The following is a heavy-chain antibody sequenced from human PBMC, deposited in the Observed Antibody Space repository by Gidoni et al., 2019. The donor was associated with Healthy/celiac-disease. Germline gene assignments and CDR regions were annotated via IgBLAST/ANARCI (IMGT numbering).Heavy chain of an antibody. Sequence: QMQLVQSGPEVKKHGTSVKVSCKASGFTFTSSAVQWVRQARGQRLEWIGWIVVGSGNTNYAQKFQERVTITRDMSTSTAYMELSSLRSEDTAVYYCAAPERLRNDYYYYYGMDVWGQGTTVTVSS. J-gene: IGHJ6*02. V-gene: IGHV1-58*01. D-gene: IGHD1-1*01. CDR2: IVVGSGNT. CDR3: AAPERLRNDYYYYYGMDV. CDR1: GFTFTSSA.